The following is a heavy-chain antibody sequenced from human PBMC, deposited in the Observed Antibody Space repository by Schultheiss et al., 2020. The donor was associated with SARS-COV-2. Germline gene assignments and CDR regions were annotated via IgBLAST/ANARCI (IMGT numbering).Heavy chain of an antibody. V-gene: IGHV4-34*01. D-gene: IGHD3-22*01. Sequence: SETLSLTCAVYGGSFSGSYWSWIRQPPGKGLEWIGEINHRGSTNYNPSLKSRVTISVDKSKNQFSLKLSSVTAADTAVYYCERYYYYDSSGFDYWGQGTLVTVSS. CDR2: INHRGST. J-gene: IGHJ4*02. CDR1: GGSFSGSY. CDR3: ERYYYYDSSGFDY.